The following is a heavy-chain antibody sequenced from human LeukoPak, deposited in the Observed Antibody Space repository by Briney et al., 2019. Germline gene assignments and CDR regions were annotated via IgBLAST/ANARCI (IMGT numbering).Heavy chain of an antibody. CDR3: AREPMVRGVYPVLYMDV. CDR2: IFYSGYT. J-gene: IGHJ6*03. V-gene: IGHV4-59*01. D-gene: IGHD3-10*01. CDR1: GGSIRSYY. Sequence: SETLSLTFTVSGGSIRSYYWSWIRQPPGKGLEWIGDIFYSGYTNYNPSLKSRVSISVDTSKNQFSLRLSSVTAADTAVYYCAREPMVRGVYPVLYMDVWGKGTTITVSS.